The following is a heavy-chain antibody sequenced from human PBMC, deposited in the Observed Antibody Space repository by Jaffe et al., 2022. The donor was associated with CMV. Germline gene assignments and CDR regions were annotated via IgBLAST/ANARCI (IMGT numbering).Heavy chain of an antibody. J-gene: IGHJ4*02. Sequence: EVQLVESGGGLIQPGGSLRLSCAASGFTVSSNYMSWVRQAPGKGLEWVSVIYSGGSTYYADSVKGRFTISRDNSKNTLYLQMNSLRAEDTAVYYCARAVPYYDFWSGYWFDYWGQGTLVTVSS. CDR2: IYSGGST. V-gene: IGHV3-53*01. D-gene: IGHD3-3*01. CDR3: ARAVPYYDFWSGYWFDY. CDR1: GFTVSSNY.